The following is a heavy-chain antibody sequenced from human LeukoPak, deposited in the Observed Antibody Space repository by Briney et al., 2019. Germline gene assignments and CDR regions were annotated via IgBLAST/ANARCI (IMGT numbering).Heavy chain of an antibody. Sequence: SVKVSCKASGGTFSSYTISWVRQAPGQGLEWMGRIIPILGIANYAQKFQGRVTITADKSTSTAYMELSSLRSEDTAVYYCARGVLGVSSSSMYFDYWGQGTLVTVSS. V-gene: IGHV1-69*02. J-gene: IGHJ4*02. D-gene: IGHD6-6*01. CDR3: ARGVLGVSSSSMYFDY. CDR2: IIPILGIA. CDR1: GGTFSSYT.